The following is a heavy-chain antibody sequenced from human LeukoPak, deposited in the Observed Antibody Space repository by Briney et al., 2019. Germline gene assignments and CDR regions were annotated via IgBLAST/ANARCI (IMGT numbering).Heavy chain of an antibody. D-gene: IGHD6-19*01. CDR2: IIPIFGTA. CDR3: ARDSSGWNFDY. Sequence: GASVKVSCRASGGTFSSYAISWVRQAPGQGLEWMGRIIPIFGTANYAQKFQGRVTITTDESTSTAYMELSSLRSEDTAVYYCARDSSGWNFDYWGQGTLVTVSS. CDR1: GGTFSSYA. V-gene: IGHV1-69*05. J-gene: IGHJ4*02.